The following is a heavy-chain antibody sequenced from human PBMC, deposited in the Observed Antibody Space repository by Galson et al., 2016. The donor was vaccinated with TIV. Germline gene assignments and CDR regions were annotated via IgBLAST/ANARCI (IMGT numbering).Heavy chain of an antibody. CDR3: ARLRSSGWYIYFDF. D-gene: IGHD6-19*01. Sequence: SVKVSCKASGYTFTNYFMHWVRQAPGQGLEWMGIIHPNGGSTSYAQKFKGRVTMTRDTSTSTVYMEMSSLRSEDTAVYYCARLRSSGWYIYFDFWGQGTLVTVSS. CDR1: GYTFTNYF. J-gene: IGHJ4*02. CDR2: IHPNGGST. V-gene: IGHV1-46*01.